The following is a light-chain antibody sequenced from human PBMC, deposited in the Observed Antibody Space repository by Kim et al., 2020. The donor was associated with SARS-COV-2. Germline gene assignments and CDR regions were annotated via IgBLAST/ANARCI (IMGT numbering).Light chain of an antibody. CDR1: KLGDKY. V-gene: IGLV3-1*01. Sequence: SYELTQPPSVSVSPVQTASITCSGDKLGDKYACWYQQKPGQSPVLVIYQDSKRPSGIPERFSGSNSGNTATLTISGTQAMDEADYYCQAWDSSTNWVFGGGTQLTVL. J-gene: IGLJ3*02. CDR2: QDS. CDR3: QAWDSSTNWV.